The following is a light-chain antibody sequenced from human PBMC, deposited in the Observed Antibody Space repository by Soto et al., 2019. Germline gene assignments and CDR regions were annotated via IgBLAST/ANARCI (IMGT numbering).Light chain of an antibody. J-gene: IGKJ3*01. CDR3: QQLNSYPLT. CDR2: AAS. CDR1: QGISSY. V-gene: IGKV1-9*01. Sequence: DIQLTQSPSFLSASVGDRVTITCRASQGISSYLAWYQQKPGKAPKLLIYAASTLQSGVPSRFSGSGSGTEFTLTISSLHPEDFATYYCQQLNSYPLTFGTGTKVDIK.